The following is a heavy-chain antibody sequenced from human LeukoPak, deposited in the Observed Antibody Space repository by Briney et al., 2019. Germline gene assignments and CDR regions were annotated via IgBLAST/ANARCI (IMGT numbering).Heavy chain of an antibody. CDR2: IIHTGST. V-gene: IGHV4-34*12. J-gene: IGHJ4*02. CDR1: GGSFSGFY. CDR3: ARIWGGY. D-gene: IGHD3-16*01. Sequence: SETLSLTCAAYGGSFSGFYWTWIRQPPGKGLEWVGEIIHTGSTNYNPSLKSRVTISVDTSKNQFSLNLTSVTAADTAVYYCARIWGGYWGQGTLVTVSS.